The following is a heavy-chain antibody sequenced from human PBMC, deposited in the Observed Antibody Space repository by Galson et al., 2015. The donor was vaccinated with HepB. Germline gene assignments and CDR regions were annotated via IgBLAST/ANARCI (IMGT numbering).Heavy chain of an antibody. CDR2: ISSSSSYI. J-gene: IGHJ3*02. CDR3: ARMKKAAAGTTVAFDI. CDR1: GFTFSSYS. Sequence: SLRLSCAASGFTFSSYSMNWVRQAPGKGLEWVSSISSSSSYIYYADSVKGRFTISRDNAKNSLYLQMNSLRAEDTAVYYCARMKKAAAGTTVAFDIWGQGTMVTVSS. V-gene: IGHV3-21*01. D-gene: IGHD6-13*01.